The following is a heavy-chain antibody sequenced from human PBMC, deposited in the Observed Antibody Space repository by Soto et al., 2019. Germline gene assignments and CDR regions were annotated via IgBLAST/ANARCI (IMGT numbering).Heavy chain of an antibody. V-gene: IGHV4-30-2*01. CDR3: ASYSGYWRTFDY. Sequence: PSDTLSLTCAVSGGSISSDGYSRSWIRQPPGKGLEWIGYIYHSGSTYYNPSLKSRVTISVDRSKNQFSLKLSSVTAADTAVYYCASYSGYWRTFDYWGQGTLVTVSS. CDR1: GGSISSDGYS. J-gene: IGHJ4*02. D-gene: IGHD5-12*01. CDR2: IYHSGST.